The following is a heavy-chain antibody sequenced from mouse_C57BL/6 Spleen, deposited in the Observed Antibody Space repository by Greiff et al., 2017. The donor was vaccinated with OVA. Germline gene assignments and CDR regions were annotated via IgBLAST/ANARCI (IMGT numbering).Heavy chain of an antibody. CDR2: IYPGSGST. CDR3: ARRSYSNYVGYAMDY. V-gene: IGHV1-55*01. Sequence: QVQLQQPGAELVKPGASVKMSCKASGYTFTSYWITWVKQRPGQGLEWIGDIYPGSGSTNYNEKFKSKATLTVDTSSSTAYMQLSSLTSEDSAVYYCARRSYSNYVGYAMDYWGQGTSVTVSS. J-gene: IGHJ4*01. CDR1: GYTFTSYW. D-gene: IGHD2-5*01.